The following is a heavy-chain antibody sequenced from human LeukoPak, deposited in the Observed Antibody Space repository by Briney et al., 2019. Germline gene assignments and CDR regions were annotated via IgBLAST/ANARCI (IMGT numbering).Heavy chain of an antibody. Sequence: GGSLRLSCAASGFTFSSYAMSWVRQAPGKGLEWVSAISGSGGSTYYADSVKGRFTISRDNSKNTLYLQMNSLRAEDTAVYYCAKDSHDYIWGSYLEDDYCGQATLVTVSS. CDR1: GFTFSSYA. V-gene: IGHV3-23*01. D-gene: IGHD3-16*02. CDR2: ISGSGGST. J-gene: IGHJ4*02. CDR3: AKDSHDYIWGSYLEDDY.